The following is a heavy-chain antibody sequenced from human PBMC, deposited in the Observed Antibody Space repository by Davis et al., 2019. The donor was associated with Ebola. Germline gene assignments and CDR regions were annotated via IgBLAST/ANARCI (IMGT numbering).Heavy chain of an antibody. V-gene: IGHV1-46*03. J-gene: IGHJ3*02. D-gene: IGHD5-12*01. CDR3: TTPGGQDSGFDVFDI. CDR2: INPNDGRT. Sequence: SVTVSCQSSGYTFTNYYMHWVRQAPGQGLEWMGMINPNDGRTIYAQKFQGRVTVTRGTSTTTVYMDLSSLRSEDTALYYCTTPGGQDSGFDVFDIWGQGTMVTVSS. CDR1: GYTFTNYY.